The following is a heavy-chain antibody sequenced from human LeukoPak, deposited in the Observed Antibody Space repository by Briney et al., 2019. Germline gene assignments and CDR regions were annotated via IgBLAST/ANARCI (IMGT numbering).Heavy chain of an antibody. Sequence: SETLSLTCSVSGGSISTYYWSWIRQPAGKGLEWIGRIYTTGGTNYNPSLKSRVTMSVDTSKNQFSLKLTSVTAADTAVYYCARLYGGWNMRWPWYFDLWGRGTLVTVSS. CDR3: ARLYGGWNMRWPWYFDL. V-gene: IGHV4-4*07. D-gene: IGHD1/OR15-1a*01. J-gene: IGHJ2*01. CDR2: IYTTGGT. CDR1: GGSISTYY.